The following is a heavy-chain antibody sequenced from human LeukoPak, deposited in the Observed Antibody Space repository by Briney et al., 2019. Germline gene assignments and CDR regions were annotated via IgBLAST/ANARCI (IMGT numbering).Heavy chain of an antibody. CDR2: IYYSGST. CDR3: ARLAVAGNYYFDY. D-gene: IGHD6-19*01. J-gene: IGHJ4*02. CDR1: GGSISSYY. Sequence: TPSETLSLTCTVSGGSISSYYWSWIRQPPGKGLEWIGYIYYSGSTNYNPSLKSRVTISVDTSKNQFSLKLSSVTAADTAVYYCARLAVAGNYYFDYWGQGTLVTVSS. V-gene: IGHV4-59*08.